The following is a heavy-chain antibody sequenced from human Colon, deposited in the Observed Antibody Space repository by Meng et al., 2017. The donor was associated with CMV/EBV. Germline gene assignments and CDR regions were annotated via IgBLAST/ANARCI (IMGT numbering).Heavy chain of an antibody. D-gene: IGHD2-2*01. Sequence: ASVKVSCKTSGYTFTNYGISWVRQAPGQGLEWMGWISVYSGNTDYAQNLRDRVTMTTDTSTSTAYMELERLRSDDTAIYYCARSLTSGIVVVPAAPLDPWGQGTLVTV. CDR1: GYTFTNYG. CDR3: ARSLTSGIVVVPAAPLDP. V-gene: IGHV1-18*01. J-gene: IGHJ5*02. CDR2: ISVYSGNT.